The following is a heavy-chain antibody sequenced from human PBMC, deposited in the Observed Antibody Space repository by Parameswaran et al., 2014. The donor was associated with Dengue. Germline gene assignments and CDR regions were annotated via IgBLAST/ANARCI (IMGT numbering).Heavy chain of an antibody. D-gene: IGHD5-12*01. CDR2: IWYDGSNK. Sequence: WIRQPPGKGLEWVAVIWYDGSNKYYADSVKGRFTISRDNSKNTLYLQMNSLRAEDTAVYYCARESGPEGWFDPWGQGTPGHRLL. V-gene: IGHV3-33*01. J-gene: IGHJ5*02. CDR3: ARESGPEGWFDP.